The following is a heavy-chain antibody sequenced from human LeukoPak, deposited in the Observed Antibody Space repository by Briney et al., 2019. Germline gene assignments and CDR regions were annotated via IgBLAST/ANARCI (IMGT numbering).Heavy chain of an antibody. V-gene: IGHV4-59*01. J-gene: IGHJ4*02. CDR2: IYNSGGT. CDR3: AGLLNDYGDY. Sequence: SETLSLTCTVSGGSISSYYWSWIRQPPGKGLEWIGYIYNSGGTNYNPSLKSRVTISVDTSKNQFSLKLNSVTAADTAVYYCAGLLNDYGDYWGQGTLVTVSS. CDR1: GGSISSYY.